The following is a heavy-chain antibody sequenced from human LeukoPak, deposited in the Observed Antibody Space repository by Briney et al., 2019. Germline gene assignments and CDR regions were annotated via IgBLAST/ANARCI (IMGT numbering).Heavy chain of an antibody. J-gene: IGHJ5*02. Sequence: PSETLSLTCAVYGGSFSGYYWSWIRQPPGKGLEWIGEINHSGSTNYNPSLKSRVTISVDTSKNQFSLKLSSVTAADTAVYYCARRFIPSNWFDPWGQGTLVTVSS. V-gene: IGHV4-34*01. CDR3: ARRFIPSNWFDP. D-gene: IGHD3-16*01. CDR2: INHSGST. CDR1: GGSFSGYY.